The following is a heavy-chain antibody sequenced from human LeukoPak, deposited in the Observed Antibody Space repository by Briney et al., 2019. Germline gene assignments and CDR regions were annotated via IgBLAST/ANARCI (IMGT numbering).Heavy chain of an antibody. CDR2: ISGSGGST. D-gene: IGHD2-2*01. J-gene: IGHJ4*02. CDR1: GFTFSSYA. CDR3: ARDIVVVPAAGFDY. V-gene: IGHV3-23*01. Sequence: GGSLRLSCAASGFTFSSYAMSWVRQAPGKGLEWVSAISGSGGSTYYADSVKGRFTISRDNSKNTLYLQMNSLRAEDTAVYYCARDIVVVPAAGFDYWGQGTLVTVSS.